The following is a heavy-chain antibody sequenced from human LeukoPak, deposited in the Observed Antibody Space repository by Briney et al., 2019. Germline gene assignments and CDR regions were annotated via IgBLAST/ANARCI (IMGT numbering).Heavy chain of an antibody. V-gene: IGHV4-34*01. CDR3: ARGPYYYDSSGYSNGFDY. CDR2: INHSGST. D-gene: IGHD3-22*01. J-gene: IGHJ4*02. Sequence: PSETLSLTCAVYGGSFSGYYWSWIRQPPGKGLEWIGEINHSGSTNYNPSLKSRVTISVDTSKNQFSLKLSSVTAADTAVYYCARGPYYYDSSGYSNGFDYWGQGTLVTVSS. CDR1: GGSFSGYY.